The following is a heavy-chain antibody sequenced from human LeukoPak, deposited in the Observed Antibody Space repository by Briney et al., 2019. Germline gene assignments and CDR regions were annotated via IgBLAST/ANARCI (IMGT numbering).Heavy chain of an antibody. Sequence: VASVKVSCKASGYTFTSYYMHWVRQAPGQGLEWMGIINPSGGSTSYAQKFQGRVTMTRNTSISTAYMELSSLTSEDTAVYYCARTPPGGLIDYWGQGTLVTVSS. J-gene: IGHJ4*02. D-gene: IGHD3-10*01. CDR1: GYTFTSYY. CDR3: ARTPPGGLIDY. V-gene: IGHV1-46*01. CDR2: INPSGGST.